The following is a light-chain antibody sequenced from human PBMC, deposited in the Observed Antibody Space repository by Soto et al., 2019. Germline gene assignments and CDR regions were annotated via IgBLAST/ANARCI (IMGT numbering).Light chain of an antibody. CDR3: QQYDILPIT. CDR1: QDINIY. V-gene: IGKV1-33*01. J-gene: IGKJ5*01. Sequence: DIQMTQSPSSLFASVVDRVTITGQATQDINIYLDWYQQKPGKAPNLLIYDASNLEIGVPSRFSGSGSGTHFTFTISSLQTEYIGTYYCQQYDILPITFGRGARLEIK. CDR2: DAS.